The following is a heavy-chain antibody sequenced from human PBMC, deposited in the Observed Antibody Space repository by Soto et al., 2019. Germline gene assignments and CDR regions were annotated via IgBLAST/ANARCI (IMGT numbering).Heavy chain of an antibody. Sequence: SVKVSCKASGFTFTSSAVQWVRQARGQRLEWIGWIVVGSGNTNYAQKFQERVTITRDMSTSTAYMELSSLRSEDTAVYYCAAHYYDFWSGYYADGMDVWGQGTTVTVSS. J-gene: IGHJ6*02. D-gene: IGHD3-3*01. CDR3: AAHYYDFWSGYYADGMDV. CDR1: GFTFTSSA. V-gene: IGHV1-58*01. CDR2: IVVGSGNT.